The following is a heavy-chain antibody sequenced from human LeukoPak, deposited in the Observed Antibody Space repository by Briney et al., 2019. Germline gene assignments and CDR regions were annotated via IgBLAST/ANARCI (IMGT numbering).Heavy chain of an antibody. CDR3: ARPLSVMIVVPFDY. CDR2: IYYSGST. D-gene: IGHD3-22*01. V-gene: IGHV4-39*01. CDR1: GGSISSSSYY. Sequence: PSETLSLTCTVSGGSISSSSYYWGWIRQPPGKGLEWIGSIYYSGSTYYNPSLKSRVTISVDTSKNQFSLKLSSVTAADTAVYYCARPLSVMIVVPFDYWGQGTLVTVSS. J-gene: IGHJ4*02.